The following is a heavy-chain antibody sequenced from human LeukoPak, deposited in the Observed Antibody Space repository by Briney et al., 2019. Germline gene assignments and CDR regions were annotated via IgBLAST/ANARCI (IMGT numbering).Heavy chain of an antibody. J-gene: IGHJ3*02. CDR1: GFSVSSND. V-gene: IGHV3-66*01. CDR3: ARVRDSSAYLLRPAFDI. D-gene: IGHD3-22*01. Sequence: GGSLRLSCAVSGFSVSSNDMSWVRQAPGKGLEWVSLIYSDDSTYYADSVKGRFTISRDNSKNTLYLQMNRLRAEDTAVYYCARVRDSSAYLLRPAFDIWGQGTMVPVSS. CDR2: IYSDDST.